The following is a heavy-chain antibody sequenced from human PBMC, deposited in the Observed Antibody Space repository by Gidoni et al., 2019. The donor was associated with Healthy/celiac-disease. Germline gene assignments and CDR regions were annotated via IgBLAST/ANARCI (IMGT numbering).Heavy chain of an antibody. J-gene: IGHJ5*02. D-gene: IGHD1-26*01. CDR3: AREGIVYAFDP. CDR1: GGPISSYY. Sequence: QVQLQESGPGLAKPSETLSLTCTVPGGPISSYYLSWIRQPAGKGLEWIGRIYTSGSTNYNPSLKSRVTMSVDTSKNQFSLKLSSVTAADTAVYYCAREGIVYAFDPWGQGTLVTVSS. CDR2: IYTSGST. V-gene: IGHV4-4*07.